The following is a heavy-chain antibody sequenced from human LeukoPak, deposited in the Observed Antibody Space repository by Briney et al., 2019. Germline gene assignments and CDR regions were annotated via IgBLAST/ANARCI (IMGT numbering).Heavy chain of an antibody. D-gene: IGHD3-3*01. Sequence: SETLSLTCTVSGGSISPYYWSWIRQPPGKGLEWIGYIYHSGSTSYNPSLKSRVTISVDTSKNQFSLKLTSVTAADTAVYYCARDQRQGFWSENWFDPWGQGTLVTVSS. CDR3: ARDQRQGFWSENWFDP. CDR2: IYHSGST. CDR1: GGSISPYY. J-gene: IGHJ5*02. V-gene: IGHV4-59*01.